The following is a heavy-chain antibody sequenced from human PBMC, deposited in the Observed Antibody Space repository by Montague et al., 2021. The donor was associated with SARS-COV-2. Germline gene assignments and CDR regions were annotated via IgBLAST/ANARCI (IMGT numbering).Heavy chain of an antibody. Sequence: SETLSLTCTVSGYSIISGYYWGWIRQPPGKGLEWIGSINHSGSTYYNPSLNSRVTISVDTSKNQFSLELSSVTAADTPVYYCARGGEYYDFWSGYYKGDWFDPWGQGTLVTVSS. CDR1: GYSIISGYY. CDR3: ARGGEYYDFWSGYYKGDWFDP. V-gene: IGHV4-38-2*02. CDR2: INHSGST. J-gene: IGHJ5*02. D-gene: IGHD3-3*01.